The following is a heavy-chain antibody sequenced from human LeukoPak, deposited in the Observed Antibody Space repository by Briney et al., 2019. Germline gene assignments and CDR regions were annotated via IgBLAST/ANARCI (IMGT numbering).Heavy chain of an antibody. D-gene: IGHD5-12*01. Sequence: SVKVSCKVSGYTLTELSMHWVRQAPGKGLEWMGGFDPEDGETIYAQKFQGRVTMTRNTSISTAYMELSSLRSEDTAVYYCARGKYSGYANFDYWGQGTLVTVSS. CDR1: GYTLTELS. CDR3: ARGKYSGYANFDY. J-gene: IGHJ4*02. V-gene: IGHV1-24*01. CDR2: FDPEDGET.